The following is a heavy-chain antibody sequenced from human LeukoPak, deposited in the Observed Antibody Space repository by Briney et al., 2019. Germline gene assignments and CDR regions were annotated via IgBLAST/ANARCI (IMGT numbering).Heavy chain of an antibody. CDR3: ARGYESAIYYYMDV. J-gene: IGHJ6*03. CDR2: INHSGST. V-gene: IGHV4-34*01. D-gene: IGHD5-12*01. CDR1: GGSFSGYY. Sequence: PSETLSLTCAVYGGSFSGYYWSWIRQPPGKGLEWIGEINHSGSTNYNPSLKSRVTISVDTSKNQFSLKLSSVTAADTAVYYCARGYESAIYYYMDVWGQGTLVTVSS.